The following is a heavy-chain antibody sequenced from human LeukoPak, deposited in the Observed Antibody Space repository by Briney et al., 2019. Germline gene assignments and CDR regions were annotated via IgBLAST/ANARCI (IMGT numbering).Heavy chain of an antibody. CDR3: AHSRNIYAAMVP. CDR2: ISGSGGGT. V-gene: IGHV3-23*01. Sequence: PGGSLRLSCAASGFTFSSYAMSWVRQAPGKGLEWVSAISGSGGGTYYADSVEGRFTISRDNSKNTLYLQMNSLRAEDTAVYYCAHSRNIYAAMVPRGQGTLVTVSS. D-gene: IGHD5-18*01. J-gene: IGHJ5*02. CDR1: GFTFSSYA.